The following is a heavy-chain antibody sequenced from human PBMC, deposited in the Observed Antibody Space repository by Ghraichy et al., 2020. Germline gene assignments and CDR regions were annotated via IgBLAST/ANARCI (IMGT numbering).Heavy chain of an antibody. CDR1: GGSNSSSSYY. CDR2: IYYSGST. V-gene: IGHV4-39*01. CDR3: AGRHSGGYSYAFDY. J-gene: IGHJ4*02. Sequence: SETLSLTCTVSGGSNSSSSYYWGWIRQPPGKGLEWIGSIYYSGSTYYNPSLRSRVTISVDTSKNQFSLKLSSVTAADTAVYYCAGRHSGGYSYAFDYWGQVTLVTVSS. D-gene: IGHD1-26*01.